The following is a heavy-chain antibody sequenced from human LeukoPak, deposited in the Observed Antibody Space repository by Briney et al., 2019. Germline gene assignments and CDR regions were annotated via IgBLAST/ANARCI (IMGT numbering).Heavy chain of an antibody. CDR2: IYHSGST. Sequence: PSETLSLTRTVSGGSISSYYWSWIRQPPGKGLEWIGYIYHSGSTNDNPSLKSRVTISVDTSKNQFSLKLSSVTAADTAVYYCARGGGYASPIGYWGQGALVTVSS. CDR1: GGSISSYY. J-gene: IGHJ4*02. V-gene: IGHV4-59*01. CDR3: ARGGGYASPIGY. D-gene: IGHD5-12*01.